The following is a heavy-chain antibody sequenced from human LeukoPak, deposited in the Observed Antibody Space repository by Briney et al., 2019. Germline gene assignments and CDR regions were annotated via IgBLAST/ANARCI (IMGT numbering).Heavy chain of an antibody. CDR3: ARDYGLRLGELSRFDY. CDR1: GYTFTGYY. CDR2: INPNSGGT. V-gene: IGHV1-2*02. J-gene: IGHJ4*02. D-gene: IGHD3-16*02. Sequence: ASVKVSCKASGYTFTGYYMHWVRQAPGQGLEWMGWINPNSGGTNYAQKFQGRVTMTRDTSISTAYMELSRLRSDDTAVYYCARDYGLRLGELSRFDYWGQGTLVTVSS.